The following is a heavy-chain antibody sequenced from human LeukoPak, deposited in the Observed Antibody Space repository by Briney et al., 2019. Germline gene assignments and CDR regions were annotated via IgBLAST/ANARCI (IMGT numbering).Heavy chain of an antibody. CDR3: ARWTYYYDSVDY. J-gene: IGHJ4*02. CDR2: IIPIFGTA. CDR1: GGTFSSYA. Sequence: VASVKVSCKASGGTFSSYAISWVRQAPGQGLEWMGRIIPIFGTANYAQKFQGRVTITADKSTSTAYMELSSLRSEDTAVYNCARWTYYYDSVDYWGQGTLVTVSS. D-gene: IGHD3-22*01. V-gene: IGHV1-69*06.